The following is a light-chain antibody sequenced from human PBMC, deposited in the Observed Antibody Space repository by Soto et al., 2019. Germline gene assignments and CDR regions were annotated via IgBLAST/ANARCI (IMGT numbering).Light chain of an antibody. CDR1: QSVSSY. Sequence: EIVLTQSPATLSLSPGERATLSCRASQSVSSYLAWYQQKPGQAPRLLIYDASNRATGIPARFSGSGSGTDFTRTFSCLEPEDFAVYYCQQRSNWSTFGQGTRLEIK. V-gene: IGKV3-11*01. J-gene: IGKJ5*01. CDR2: DAS. CDR3: QQRSNWST.